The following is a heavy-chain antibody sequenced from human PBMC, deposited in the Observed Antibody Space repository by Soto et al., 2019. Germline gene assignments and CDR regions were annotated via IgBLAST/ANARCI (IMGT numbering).Heavy chain of an antibody. V-gene: IGHV1-2*02. CDR2: INPNSGGT. J-gene: IGHJ4*02. Sequence: ASVKVSCEASGYTFTDYYIQWVRQAAGQGVEGMGWINPNSGGTYYAQKFHGRVTMTSDTSISTAYMELTGLTSDDTALYFCARDPRCHTPGYSPHFDYWGQGTPLTLSS. CDR3: ARDPRCHTPGYSPHFDY. D-gene: IGHD3-9*01. CDR1: GYTFTDYY.